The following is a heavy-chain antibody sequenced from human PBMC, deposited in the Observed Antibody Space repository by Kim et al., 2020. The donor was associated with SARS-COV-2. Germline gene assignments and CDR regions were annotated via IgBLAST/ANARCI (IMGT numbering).Heavy chain of an antibody. CDR1: GHTFTGYY. CDR3: ARVPFVAATTPSP. CDR2: INPNSGGT. Sequence: ASVKVSCKASGHTFTGYYIYWVRQAPGQGLEWMGWINPNSGGTNYAQKFQGRGTMTSDTSISTAYMELSSLRSDDTAGYYCARVPFVAATTPSPWGQGTLVTVSS. D-gene: IGHD4-4*01. V-gene: IGHV1-2*02. J-gene: IGHJ5*02.